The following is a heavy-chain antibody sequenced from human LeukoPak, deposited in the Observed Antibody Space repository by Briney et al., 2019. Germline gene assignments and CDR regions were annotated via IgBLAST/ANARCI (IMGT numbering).Heavy chain of an antibody. CDR2: ISGSGGST. CDR3: AKVGNDVLAYYYDSSGYPDY. Sequence: PGGSLRLSCAASGFTFSSYAMTWVRQAPGKGLEWVSGISGSGGSTYYADSVKGRFTISRDNSKNTVYLQMNSLRAEDTAVYYCAKVGNDVLAYYYDSSGYPDYWGQGTLVTVSS. CDR1: GFTFSSYA. J-gene: IGHJ4*02. D-gene: IGHD3-22*01. V-gene: IGHV3-23*01.